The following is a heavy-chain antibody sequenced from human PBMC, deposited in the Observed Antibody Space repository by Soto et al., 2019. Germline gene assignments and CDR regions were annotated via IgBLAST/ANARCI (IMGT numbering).Heavy chain of an antibody. CDR2: IFDSGTT. V-gene: IGHV4-30-4*01. D-gene: IGHD2-8*02. CDR3: ARQVSGLMGYAYDI. CDR1: GGSITSDYSC. J-gene: IGHJ3*02. Sequence: SETLSLTCTVSGGSITSDYSCWSWIRQPPGEGLEWIGHIFDSGTTYNNPSHRSRVAISPDMSKNQFSLKLNSVAAADTAIYYCARQVSGLMGYAYDIWGQGTMVTVSS.